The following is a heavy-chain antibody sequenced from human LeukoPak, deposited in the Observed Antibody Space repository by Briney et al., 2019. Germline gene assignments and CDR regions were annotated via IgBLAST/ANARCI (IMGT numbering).Heavy chain of an antibody. V-gene: IGHV3-23*01. CDR3: AKSFAGAVVGSRGLDY. J-gene: IGHJ4*02. Sequence: GGSLRLSCAASGFTFSSYAMSWVRQAPGKGLEWVSAISGGGGAYYADSVKGRITISRDNSKNTLYLQMNSLRAEDTAIYYCAKSFAGAVVGSRGLDYWGQGTLVTVSS. D-gene: IGHD6-19*01. CDR1: GFTFSSYA. CDR2: ISGGGGA.